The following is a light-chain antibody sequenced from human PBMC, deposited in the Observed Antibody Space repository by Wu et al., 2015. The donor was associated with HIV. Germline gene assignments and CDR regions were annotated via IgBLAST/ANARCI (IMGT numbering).Light chain of an antibody. J-gene: IGKJ5*01. Sequence: DIVLTQSPATVSFYPGERATLSCRASQTVGSDFAWYQQKSGQAPRLLIYDASKRATGIPPRFSGSASGTDSTLTINNLEPEDFAIYYCQQRNKWPPHFGQGTRLEI. CDR2: DAS. CDR1: QTVGSD. CDR3: QQRNKWPPH. V-gene: IGKV3-11*01.